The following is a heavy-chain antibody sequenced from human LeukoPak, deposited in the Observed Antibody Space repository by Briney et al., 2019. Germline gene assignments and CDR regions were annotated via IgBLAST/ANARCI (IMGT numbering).Heavy chain of an antibody. J-gene: IGHJ3*02. CDR1: GGSISSSGYY. CDR2: FYYTGST. Sequence: SETPSLTCIVSGGSISSSGYYWDWIRQPPGKGLEWIGNFYYTGSTYYNPSLKSRITISLDTSKNQFSLKLRSVTAADTAVYYCARHSRSGYGDYESAFDIWGQGTMVTVSS. V-gene: IGHV4-39*01. CDR3: ARHSRSGYGDYESAFDI. D-gene: IGHD5-12*01.